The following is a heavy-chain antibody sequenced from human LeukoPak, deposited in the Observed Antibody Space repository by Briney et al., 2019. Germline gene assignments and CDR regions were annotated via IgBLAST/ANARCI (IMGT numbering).Heavy chain of an antibody. J-gene: IGHJ4*02. CDR1: GFTFSTYW. CDR2: ISSSSSYI. CDR3: AQDSSGYYPYFDY. D-gene: IGHD3-22*01. V-gene: IGHV3-21*01. Sequence: GGSLRLSCVASGFTFSTYWMSWVRQAPGKGLEWVSSISSSSSYIYYADSVKGRFTISRDNAKNSLYLQMNSLRAEDTAVYYCAQDSSGYYPYFDYWGQGTLVTVSS.